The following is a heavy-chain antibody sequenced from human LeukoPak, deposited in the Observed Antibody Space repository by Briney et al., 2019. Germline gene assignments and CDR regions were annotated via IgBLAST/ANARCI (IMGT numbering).Heavy chain of an antibody. J-gene: IGHJ1*01. Sequence: ASVKVSCKASGYTFTDYYLHWVRQAPGQGREWMGWIHPNSCGTNYAQKFQGRVAMTRDTSISTAYMELSSLRSDDTAVYYCARLAAVPGWGQGTLVTVSS. V-gene: IGHV1-2*02. CDR2: IHPNSCGT. CDR3: ARLAAVPG. D-gene: IGHD6-19*01. CDR1: GYTFTDYY.